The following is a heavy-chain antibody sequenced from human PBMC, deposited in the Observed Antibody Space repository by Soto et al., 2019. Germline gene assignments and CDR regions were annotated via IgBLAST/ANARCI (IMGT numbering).Heavy chain of an antibody. J-gene: IGHJ4*02. V-gene: IGHV4-31*03. CDR1: GGSISSGGYY. D-gene: IGHD3-22*01. Sequence: TLSLTCTVSGGSISSGGYYWSWIRQHPGKGLEWIGYIYYSGSTYYNPSLKSRVTISVDTSKNQFSLKLSSVTAADTAVYYCARGTDDSSGYYYGYWGQGTLVTVSS. CDR2: IYYSGST. CDR3: ARGTDDSSGYYYGY.